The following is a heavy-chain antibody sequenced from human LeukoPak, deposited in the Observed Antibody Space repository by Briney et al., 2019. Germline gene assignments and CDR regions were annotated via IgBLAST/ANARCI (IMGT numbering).Heavy chain of an antibody. Sequence: GGSLRLSCAASGFSVGDKYMSWVRQAPGKGLEWVSLIYSAGDTFYSDSVRGRFTVSRDNSKNTLYLQMNSLRAEDTAFYYCARDSNSFPNFFDLWGQGTLVTVSS. CDR2: IYSAGDT. CDR1: GFSVGDKY. D-gene: IGHD4-23*01. V-gene: IGHV3-53*01. J-gene: IGHJ4*02. CDR3: ARDSNSFPNFFDL.